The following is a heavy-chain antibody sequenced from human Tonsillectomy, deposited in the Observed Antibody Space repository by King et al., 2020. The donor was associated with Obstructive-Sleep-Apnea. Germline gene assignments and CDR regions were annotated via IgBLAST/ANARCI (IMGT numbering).Heavy chain of an antibody. CDR1: GGTFSSYG. V-gene: IGHV1-69*17. J-gene: IGHJ6*02. Sequence: QLVQSGAEVKKPGSSVKVSCKASGGTFSSYGISWVRQAPGQGLEWLGGIIPFGGVSNYLQKFQGRVTITADKSTSTDYMELSSLRSEDTAVYYCARGSLAGRPQNNYGMDVWGQGTTVTVSS. D-gene: IGHD6-6*01. CDR2: IIPFGGVS. CDR3: ARGSLAGRPQNNYGMDV.